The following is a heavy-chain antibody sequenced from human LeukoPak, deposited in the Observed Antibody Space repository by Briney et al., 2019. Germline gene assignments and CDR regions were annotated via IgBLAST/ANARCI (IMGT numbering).Heavy chain of an antibody. CDR1: GYTFTGYS. CDR2: INPSSGGT. J-gene: IGHJ3*02. CDR3: ARGGVVVLGVMDI. D-gene: IGHD2-21*01. Sequence: ASVKVSCKASGYTFTGYSMHWVRQAPGQGLEWMGWINPSSGGTNYAQKFQGRATMTRDTSINTSYMELRRLRSDDTAVYYCARGGVVVLGVMDIWGQGTVVTVSS. V-gene: IGHV1-2*02.